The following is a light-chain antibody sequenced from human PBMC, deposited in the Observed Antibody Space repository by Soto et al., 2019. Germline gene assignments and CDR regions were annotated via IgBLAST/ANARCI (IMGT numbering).Light chain of an antibody. CDR2: DDN. J-gene: IGLJ2*01. Sequence: QSVLTQTASVSGSPGQSITMSCTGSRSDVGGYNLFSWYQQHPGKAPKLLISDDNKRPSGVSDRFSGSKSGNTASLTISGLQAEDEGDYYCSSYAGRITLVFGGGTKVTVL. CDR3: SSYAGRITLV. V-gene: IGLV2-23*01. CDR1: RSDVGGYNL.